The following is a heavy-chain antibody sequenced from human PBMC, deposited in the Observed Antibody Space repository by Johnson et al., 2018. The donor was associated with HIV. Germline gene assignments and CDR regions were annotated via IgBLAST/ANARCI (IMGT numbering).Heavy chain of an antibody. V-gene: IGHV3-30*03. Sequence: QVQLVESGGGLVQPGGSLRLSCVASGFTVSSNHMRWVRQAPGKGLEWVAVISYDGSNKYYADSVKGRFTISRDNSKNTLYLQMNSLRAEDTAMYYCATSGLTLGSSSSHAFDIWGQGTMVTVSS. CDR2: ISYDGSNK. D-gene: IGHD6-6*01. J-gene: IGHJ3*02. CDR3: ATSGLTLGSSSSHAFDI. CDR1: GFTVSSNH.